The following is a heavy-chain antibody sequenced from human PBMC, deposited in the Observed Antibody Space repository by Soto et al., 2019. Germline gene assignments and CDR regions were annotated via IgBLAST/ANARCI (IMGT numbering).Heavy chain of an antibody. CDR1: CGSISSGGYY. Sequence: QVQLQESGPGLVKPSQTLSLTCTVSCGSISSGGYYWSWIRQHPGKGLEWIGYIYYSGSTYYNPSLKGRVTISVDTSKNQFSLKLSSVTAADTAVYYCARSCTSANYFDYWGQGTLVTVSS. V-gene: IGHV4-31*03. CDR2: IYYSGST. D-gene: IGHD2-2*01. J-gene: IGHJ4*02. CDR3: ARSCTSANYFDY.